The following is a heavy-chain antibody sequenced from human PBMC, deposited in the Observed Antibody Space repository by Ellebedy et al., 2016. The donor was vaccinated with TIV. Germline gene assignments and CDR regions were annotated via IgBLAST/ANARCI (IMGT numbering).Heavy chain of an antibody. Sequence: GESLKISXAASGFTFSSYGMHWVRQAPGKGLEWVSVISYDGSNKYYADSVKGRFTISRDNSKNTLYLQMNSLRAEDTAVYYCAKSGEGFGDFIPSYFDYWGQGTLVTVSS. CDR3: AKSGEGFGDFIPSYFDY. CDR1: GFTFSSYG. CDR2: ISYDGSNK. D-gene: IGHD3-10*01. J-gene: IGHJ4*02. V-gene: IGHV3-30*18.